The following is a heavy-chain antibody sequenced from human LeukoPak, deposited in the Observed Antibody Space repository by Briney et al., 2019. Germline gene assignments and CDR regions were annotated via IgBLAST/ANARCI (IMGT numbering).Heavy chain of an antibody. Sequence: GASVKVSSKASVYTFTRYYIHWVRQAPGQRREWMGWITPHNGGTNYAQKFQGGVTMTRDTSISTAYMEFSRLRSDDTAVYYCARTKNLFPGWFDPWGGGTLVTVSS. V-gene: IGHV1-2*02. CDR3: ARTKNLFPGWFDP. CDR2: ITPHNGGT. CDR1: VYTFTRYY. D-gene: IGHD1-14*01. J-gene: IGHJ5*02.